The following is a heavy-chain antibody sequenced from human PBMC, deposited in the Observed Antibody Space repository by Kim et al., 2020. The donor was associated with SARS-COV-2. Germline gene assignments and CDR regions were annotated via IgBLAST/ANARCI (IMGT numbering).Heavy chain of an antibody. V-gene: IGHV4-59*01. CDR2: IYYSGST. Sequence: SETLSLTCAVSGGSISSYYWSWIRQPPGKGLEWIGYIYYSGSTNYNPSLKSRVTISVDTSKNQFSLKLSSVTAADTAVYYCASVKGREAKFAVIAEYYLDYWGQGTLLNVSS. CDR3: ASVKGREAKFAVIAEYYLDY. J-gene: IGHJ4*02. D-gene: IGHD2-21*01. CDR1: GGSISSYY.